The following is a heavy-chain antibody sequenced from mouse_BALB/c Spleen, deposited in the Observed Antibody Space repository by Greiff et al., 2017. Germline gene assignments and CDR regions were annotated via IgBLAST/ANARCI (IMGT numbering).Heavy chain of an antibody. V-gene: IGHV5-17*02. CDR2: ISSGSSTI. CDR1: GFTLSSFG. D-gene: IGHD1-1*01. Sequence: EVQLVESGGGLVQPGGSRKLSCAASGFTLSSFGMHWVRQAPEKGLEWVAYISSGSSTIYYADTVKGRFTISRDNPKNTLFLQMTSLRSEDTAMYYCARGGSSWDAMDYWGQGTSVTVSA. CDR3: ARGGSSWDAMDY. J-gene: IGHJ4*01.